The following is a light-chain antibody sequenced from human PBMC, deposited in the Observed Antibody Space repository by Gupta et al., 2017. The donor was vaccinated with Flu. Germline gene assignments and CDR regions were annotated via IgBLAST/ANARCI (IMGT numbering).Light chain of an antibody. CDR3: QHHNFLPYT. J-gene: IGKJ2*01. CDR1: QDISNY. V-gene: IGKV1-33*01. CDR2: DSS. Sequence: DIQMTQSPSSLSASVGDRVTITCQASQDISNYLNWYQQKPGKAPQLLIYDSSRVETGVPSSFSGSGSGTDFAFTINSLQPEDIAKYYCQHHNFLPYTFGQGTKMEI.